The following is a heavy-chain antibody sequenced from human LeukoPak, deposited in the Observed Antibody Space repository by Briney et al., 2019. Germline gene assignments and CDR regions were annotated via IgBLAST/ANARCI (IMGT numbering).Heavy chain of an antibody. CDR1: GGSISSSSYY. Sequence: SETLSLTCTVSGGSISSSSYYWGWIRQPPGKGLEWIGSIYYSGSTYYNPSLESRVTISVDTSKNQFSLKLSSVTAADTAVYYCARKGLRLLDWLSEYFFDYWGQGNLVTVSS. V-gene: IGHV4-39*07. CDR3: ARKGLRLLDWLSEYFFDY. D-gene: IGHD3-3*01. J-gene: IGHJ4*02. CDR2: IYYSGST.